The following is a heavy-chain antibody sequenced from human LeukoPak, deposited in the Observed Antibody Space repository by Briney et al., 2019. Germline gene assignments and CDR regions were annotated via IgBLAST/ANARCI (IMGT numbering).Heavy chain of an antibody. Sequence: GGSLRLSCEASGFTFSSYGMHWVRQAPGKGLEWVAVIWYDGSDKYYADSVKGRFSISRHNSKNTLYLQMNSLRAEDTAVYYCARELPPVVNFYFASWGQGTLVTVSS. CDR2: IWYDGSDK. CDR1: GFTFSSYG. CDR3: ARELPPVVNFYFAS. J-gene: IGHJ4*02. D-gene: IGHD3-22*01. V-gene: IGHV3-33*01.